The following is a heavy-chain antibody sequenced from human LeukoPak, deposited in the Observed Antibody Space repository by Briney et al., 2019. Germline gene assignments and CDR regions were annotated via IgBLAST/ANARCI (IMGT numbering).Heavy chain of an antibody. CDR3: ARDLVVVVAATPRGWFDP. V-gene: IGHV4-34*01. D-gene: IGHD2-15*01. J-gene: IGHJ5*02. CDR2: INHSGST. CDR1: GGSFSGYY. Sequence: SETLSLTCAVYGGSFSGYYWSWIRQPPGKRLEWIGEINHSGSTNYNPSLKSRVTISVDTSKNQFSLKLSSVTAADTAVYYCARDLVVVVAATPRGWFDPWGQGTLVTVSS.